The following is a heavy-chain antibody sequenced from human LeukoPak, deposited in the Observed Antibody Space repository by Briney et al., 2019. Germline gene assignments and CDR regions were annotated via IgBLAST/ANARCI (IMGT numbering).Heavy chain of an antibody. D-gene: IGHD5-18*01. Sequence: SVKVSCKASGGTFSSYAISWVRQAPGQGLEWMGRIIPILGIANYAQKFQGRVTITANKSTSTAYMELSSLRSEDTAVYYCASVDTAMREFDYWGQGTLVTVSS. J-gene: IGHJ4*02. CDR2: IIPILGIA. CDR1: GGTFSSYA. CDR3: ASVDTAMREFDY. V-gene: IGHV1-69*04.